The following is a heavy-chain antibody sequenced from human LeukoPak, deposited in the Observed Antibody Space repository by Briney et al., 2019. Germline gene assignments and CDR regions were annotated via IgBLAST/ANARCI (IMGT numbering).Heavy chain of an antibody. CDR1: GYTFSSHG. J-gene: IGHJ4*02. D-gene: IGHD3-10*01. Sequence: GGSLRLSSAASGYTFSSHGLTCVRQAPGKGLEWVSTINGAGDNTYYAETLKGRFTISRNNSKNTLYLQMNSLRAEATAIYYFAKVRVCYWFYLDYWGQGTLVTVS. V-gene: IGHV3-23*01. CDR3: AKVRVCYWFYLDY. CDR2: INGAGDNT.